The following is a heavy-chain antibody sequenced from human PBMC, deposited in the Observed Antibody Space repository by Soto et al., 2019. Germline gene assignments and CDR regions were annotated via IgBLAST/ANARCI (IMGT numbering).Heavy chain of an antibody. V-gene: IGHV3-13*05. D-gene: IGHD3-22*01. CDR3: ARAGYDSSGYYFYAMDV. CDR2: IGTAGDP. Sequence: EEQLVESGGGLVQPGGSLRLSCVASGFILSGYDTHWVRQATGEGLEWVSAIGTAGDPYYSGSVKGRFTISRGNAENSVYLQMNSLRAGDTAVYYCARAGYDSSGYYFYAMDVWGPGTTVTVSS. CDR1: GFILSGYD. J-gene: IGHJ6*02.